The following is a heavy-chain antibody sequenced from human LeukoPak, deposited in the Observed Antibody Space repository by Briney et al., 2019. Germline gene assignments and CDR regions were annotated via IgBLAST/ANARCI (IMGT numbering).Heavy chain of an antibody. CDR2: ISGSGGST. J-gene: IGHJ4*02. Sequence: PGGSLRLSPAPSGYPFCVYAMSRVRQAPGKGLEWVSAISGSGGSTYYTDSVRGRFTISRDNSKNTLYLQMNSMRAEDPAVYNCGKGRPQRYSSRPQDKREFDYWGQGTLVTVSS. CDR1: GYPFCVYA. V-gene: IGHV3-23*01. D-gene: IGHD6-13*01. CDR3: GKGRPQRYSSRPQDKREFDY.